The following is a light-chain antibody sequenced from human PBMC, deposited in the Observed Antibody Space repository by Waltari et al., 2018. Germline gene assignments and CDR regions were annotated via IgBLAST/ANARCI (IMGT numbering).Light chain of an antibody. J-gene: IGLJ3*02. CDR3: QSADTSGVYPR. CDR2: QDT. Sequence: SYDLTQPPSVSVLPGQTPTVTCSGDTFPKPYHSWYQKKPGQAPLLLIYQDTERPSGISERFSGSSSGTTVTLTISDVQAEDEADYYCQSADTSGVYPRFGGGTKLTVL. CDR1: TFPKPY. V-gene: IGLV3-25*03.